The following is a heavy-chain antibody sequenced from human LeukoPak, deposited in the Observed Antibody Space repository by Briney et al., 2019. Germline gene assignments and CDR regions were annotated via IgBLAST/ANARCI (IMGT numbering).Heavy chain of an antibody. Sequence: PSETLSLTCSVSGGSISSNYWSWIRQPPGKGLEWIGYINYGGSTNYNPSLKSRVTISVDTSKNQFSLKVTSVTAADTGVCYCARGSDSSTLNWFDPWGQGTLVTVSS. D-gene: IGHD6-13*01. J-gene: IGHJ5*02. V-gene: IGHV4-59*01. CDR3: ARGSDSSTLNWFDP. CDR2: INYGGST. CDR1: GGSISSNY.